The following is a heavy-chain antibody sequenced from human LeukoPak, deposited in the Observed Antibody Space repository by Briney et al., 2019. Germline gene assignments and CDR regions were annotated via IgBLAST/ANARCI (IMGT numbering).Heavy chain of an antibody. CDR1: GFTFSSYG. J-gene: IGHJ3*02. Sequence: GGSLRLSCAASGFTFSSYGMSWVRQAPGKGLEWVANIKQDGSEKYYVDSVKGRFTISRDNAKSSLFLQMKSLRAEDTAMYYCARSTMYYYDNSDYYYSAFDIWGQGTMVTVSS. CDR3: ARSTMYYYDNSDYYYSAFDI. CDR2: IKQDGSEK. D-gene: IGHD3-22*01. V-gene: IGHV3-7*01.